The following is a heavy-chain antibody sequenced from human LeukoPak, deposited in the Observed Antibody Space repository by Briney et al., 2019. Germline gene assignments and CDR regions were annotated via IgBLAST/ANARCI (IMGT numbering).Heavy chain of an antibody. V-gene: IGHV3-11*04. CDR1: GFSFSDYY. CDR3: ARVDRDGYNLVDY. D-gene: IGHD5-24*01. Sequence: GGSLRLSCAASGFSFSDYYMSWIRQAPGKGLEWVSYISNSGSTIYYPDSVKGRFTISRDNAKNSLYLQMNSLRAEDTAVYYCARVDRDGYNLVDYWAQGTLVTVSS. CDR2: ISNSGSTI. J-gene: IGHJ4*02.